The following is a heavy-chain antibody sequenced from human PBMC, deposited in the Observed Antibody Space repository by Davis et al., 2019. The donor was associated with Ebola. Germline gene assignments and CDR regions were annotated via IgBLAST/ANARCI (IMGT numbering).Heavy chain of an antibody. CDR1: GFTFGEYA. Sequence: GASLKISCTASGFTFGEYAMSWFRPAPGKVLGWVGFIRSKAYGGTTEYAASVKGRFTISRDDSKSIAYLQMNSLKTEDTAVYYCTRETWIQLWSLDYWGQGTLVTVS. V-gene: IGHV3-49*03. CDR2: IRSKAYGGTT. D-gene: IGHD5-18*01. J-gene: IGHJ4*02. CDR3: TRETWIQLWSLDY.